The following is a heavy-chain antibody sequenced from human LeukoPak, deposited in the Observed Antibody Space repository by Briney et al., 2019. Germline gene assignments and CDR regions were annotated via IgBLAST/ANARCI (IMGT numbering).Heavy chain of an antibody. CDR3: AREATGFDY. Sequence: GGSLRLSCAASGFSFSNHGMHWVRQAPGKRLEWVAVIWDDGNNKRYANSVNGRFTISRDNSENTLYLQMNGLTAEDTAMYYCAREATGFDYWGQGTLVTVSS. CDR2: IWDDGNNK. CDR1: GFSFSNHG. J-gene: IGHJ4*02. D-gene: IGHD1-14*01. V-gene: IGHV3-33*01.